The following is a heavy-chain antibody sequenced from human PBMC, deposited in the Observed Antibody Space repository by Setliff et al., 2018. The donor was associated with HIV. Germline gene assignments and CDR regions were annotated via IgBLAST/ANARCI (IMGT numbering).Heavy chain of an antibody. J-gene: IGHJ4*02. CDR3: ARLSGDYYYFDY. CDR2: IYTSGST. V-gene: IGHV4-61*05. CDR1: GGSISRGSYS. Sequence: SETLSLTCTVSGGSISRGSYSWGWIRQPPGKGLEWIGYIYTSGSTNYNPSLKSRVTISLDTSKNQFSLKLTSVTAADTAVYYCARLSGDYYYFDYWGQGTLVTVPQ. D-gene: IGHD2-21*02.